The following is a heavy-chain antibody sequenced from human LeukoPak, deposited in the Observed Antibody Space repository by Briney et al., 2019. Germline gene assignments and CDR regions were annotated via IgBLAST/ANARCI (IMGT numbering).Heavy chain of an antibody. D-gene: IGHD3-16*01. CDR3: ARRDAIIKFGGAVPRSGYFAY. V-gene: IGHV4-4*02. J-gene: IGHJ4*02. Sequence: SETLSLTCAVSGGSISDLKWWSWVRQSPGKGLEWIGEIFHSGSTNYNPSLKSRVTISVDKSKNQFSLKLSSVTAADTAVYFCARRDAIIKFGGAVPRSGYFAYWGQGTLVTVSA. CDR1: GGSISDLKW. CDR2: IFHSGST.